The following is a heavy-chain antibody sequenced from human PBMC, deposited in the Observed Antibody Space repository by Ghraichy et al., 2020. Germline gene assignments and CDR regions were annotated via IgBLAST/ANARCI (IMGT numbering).Heavy chain of an antibody. CDR2: IYYSGST. D-gene: IGHD5-18*01. J-gene: IGHJ5*02. Sequence: SETLSLTCTVSGGSISSSSYYWGWIRQPPGKGLEWIGSIYYSGSTYYNPSLKSRVTISVDTSKNQFSLKLSSVTAADTAVYYCARQAVDTAMDPPGWFDPWGQGTLVTVSS. V-gene: IGHV4-39*01. CDR1: GGSISSSSYY. CDR3: ARQAVDTAMDPPGWFDP.